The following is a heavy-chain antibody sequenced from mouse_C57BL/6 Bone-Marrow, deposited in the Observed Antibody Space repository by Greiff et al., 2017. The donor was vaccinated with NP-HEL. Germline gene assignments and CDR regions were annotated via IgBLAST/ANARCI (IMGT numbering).Heavy chain of an antibody. D-gene: IGHD1-1*01. J-gene: IGHJ1*03. Sequence: QVQLKESGAELARPGALVKLSCKASGYTFTSYGISWVKQRTGQGLEWIGEIYPRSGNTYYNEKFKGKATLTADKSSSTAYMELRSLTSEDSAVYFCARNYYGPYWYFDVWGTGTTVTVSS. CDR2: IYPRSGNT. CDR3: ARNYYGPYWYFDV. CDR1: GYTFTSYG. V-gene: IGHV1-81*01.